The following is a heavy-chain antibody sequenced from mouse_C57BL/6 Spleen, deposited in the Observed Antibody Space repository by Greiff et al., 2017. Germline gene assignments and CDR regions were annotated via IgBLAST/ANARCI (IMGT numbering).Heavy chain of an antibody. V-gene: IGHV14-1*01. D-gene: IGHD1-1*01. CDR1: GFNIKDSY. J-gene: IGHJ3*01. CDR3: TFYYYGSSLFAY. CDR2: IDPEDGDT. Sequence: VQLKQSGAELVRPGASVKLSCPASGFNIKDSYLHWVKQRPEQGLEWIGRIDPEDGDTEYAPKFQGKATMPADTSSNTAYLQLSSLTSEDTAVYYCTFYYYGSSLFAYWGQGTLVTVSA.